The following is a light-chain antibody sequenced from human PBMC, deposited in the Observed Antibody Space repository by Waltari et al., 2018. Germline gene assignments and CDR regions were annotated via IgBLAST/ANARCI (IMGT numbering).Light chain of an antibody. CDR1: QGINSY. Sequence: DIQLNQSPSFLSASVGDRVIITCRASQGINSYLAWYQQKPGKAPKLLIYGASTLQSGVPSRFSGSGSGTEFTLTISSLQPEDVATYYWQQLSSYPLTFGGGTKVEIK. CDR2: GAS. V-gene: IGKV1-9*01. CDR3: QQLSSYPLT. J-gene: IGKJ4*01.